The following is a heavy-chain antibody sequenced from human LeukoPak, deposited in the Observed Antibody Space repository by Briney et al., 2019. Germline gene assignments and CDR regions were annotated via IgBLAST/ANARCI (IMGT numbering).Heavy chain of an antibody. CDR3: ARGTTGSRFYFDF. J-gene: IGHJ4*02. Sequence: GGSVRLSCAASGFTFSSYTMNWVRQGPGKGLEWVSRINLDGIRTYYADSVKGRFTISRDNAKNMLYLQMNSLRAEDTAVYYCARGTTGSRFYFDFWGQGTLVTVSS. CDR1: GFTFSSYT. D-gene: IGHD1-1*01. V-gene: IGHV3-74*01. CDR2: INLDGIRT.